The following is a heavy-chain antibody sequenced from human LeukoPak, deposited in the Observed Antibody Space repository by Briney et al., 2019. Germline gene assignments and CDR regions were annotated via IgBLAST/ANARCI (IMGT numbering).Heavy chain of an antibody. CDR3: ARDPPYGTFGVAHLDY. D-gene: IGHD3-3*01. CDR2: ISAYNGNT. J-gene: IGHJ4*02. V-gene: IGHV1-18*01. CDR1: GYTFISDG. Sequence: ASVKVSCKASGYTFISDGISWVRQAPGQGLEWMGWISAYNGNTNYAQKLQGRVTMTTDTSTSTAYMELRSLRSDDTAVYYCARDPPYGTFGVAHLDYWGQGTLVTVSS.